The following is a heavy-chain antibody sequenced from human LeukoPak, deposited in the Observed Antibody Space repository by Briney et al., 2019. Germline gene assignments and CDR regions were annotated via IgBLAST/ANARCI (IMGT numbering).Heavy chain of an antibody. D-gene: IGHD4-17*01. V-gene: IGHV4-39*07. Sequence: SETLSLTCTVSGGSISSSSYYWSWIRQSPGKGLEWIGEITHSGSTNCNPSLKSRVTISVDTSKNQFSLKLNSVTAADTAVYYCARAARGLSYYFDYWGQGTLVTVSS. CDR3: ARAARGLSYYFDY. J-gene: IGHJ4*02. CDR1: GGSISSSSYY. CDR2: ITHSGST.